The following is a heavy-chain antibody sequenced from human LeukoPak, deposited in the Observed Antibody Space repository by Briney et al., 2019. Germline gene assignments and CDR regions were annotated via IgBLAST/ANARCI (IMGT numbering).Heavy chain of an antibody. Sequence: SVKVSCKASGGTIDTYVISWVRQAPGQGLEWMGGINPLSGIPNNAQKSQGRGTITGSKATSTAYIELSSLRSEDTAVYYCARGGYSGEAWFDPWGQGTLVTVSS. CDR2: INPLSGIP. V-gene: IGHV1-69*10. CDR3: ARGGYSGEAWFDP. J-gene: IGHJ5*02. CDR1: GGTIDTYV. D-gene: IGHD1-26*01.